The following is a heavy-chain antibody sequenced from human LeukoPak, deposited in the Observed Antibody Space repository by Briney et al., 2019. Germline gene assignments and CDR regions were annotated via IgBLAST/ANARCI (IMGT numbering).Heavy chain of an antibody. J-gene: IGHJ5*02. CDR3: ARGANYDFWSGYNWFDP. CDR2: IYYSGST. D-gene: IGHD3-3*01. Sequence: SETLSLTCTVSGGSISSTSSYWGWIRQPPGKGLEWIGSIYYSGSTYYNPSLKSRVTISVDTSKNQFSLKLSSVTAADTAVYYCARGANYDFWSGYNWFDPWGQGTLVTVSS. CDR1: GGSISSTSSY. V-gene: IGHV4-39*07.